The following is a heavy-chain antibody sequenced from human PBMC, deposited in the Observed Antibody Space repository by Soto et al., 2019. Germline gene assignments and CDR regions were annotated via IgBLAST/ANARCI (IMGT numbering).Heavy chain of an antibody. J-gene: IGHJ6*02. CDR2: IYYSGST. V-gene: IGHV4-30-4*01. CDR1: GGSISSGDYY. Sequence: SETLSLTCTVSGGSISSGDYYWSWIRQPPGKGLEWIGYIYYSGSTYYNPSLKSRVTISVDTSKNQFSLKLSSVTAAGTAVYYCARDKMVRGVIRVYYYGMDVWGQGTTVTVSS. D-gene: IGHD3-10*01. CDR3: ARDKMVRGVIRVYYYGMDV.